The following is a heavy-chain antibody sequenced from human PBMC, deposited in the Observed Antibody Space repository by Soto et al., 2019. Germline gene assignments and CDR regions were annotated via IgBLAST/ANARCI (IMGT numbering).Heavy chain of an antibody. CDR3: AKLPLSSGQHDAFDI. D-gene: IGHD3-22*01. J-gene: IGHJ3*02. V-gene: IGHV3-23*01. CDR2: ISGSGGST. Sequence: PGGSLRLSCASSGFTFISYAMSWVRQAPGKGLEWVSAISGSGGSTYYADSVKGRFTISRDNSKNTLYLQMNSLRAEDTAVYYCAKLPLSSGQHDAFDIWGQGTMVTVSS. CDR1: GFTFISYA.